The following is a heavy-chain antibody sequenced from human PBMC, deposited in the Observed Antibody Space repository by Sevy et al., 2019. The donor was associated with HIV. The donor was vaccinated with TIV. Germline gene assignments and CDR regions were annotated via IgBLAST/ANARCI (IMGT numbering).Heavy chain of an antibody. D-gene: IGHD6-19*01. CDR2: IYNTGST. Sequence: SETLSLTCTVSGGSIRINSYYWGWVRQPPGKGLEWIGSIYNTGSTSYNPSLKSRVTISVDTSKNNFSLRLTSVTAANTAVYYCATPRGTDWYEGAGGYFHLWGRGTLVTVSS. V-gene: IGHV4-39*02. CDR3: ATPRGTDWYEGAGGYFHL. J-gene: IGHJ2*01. CDR1: GGSIRINSYY.